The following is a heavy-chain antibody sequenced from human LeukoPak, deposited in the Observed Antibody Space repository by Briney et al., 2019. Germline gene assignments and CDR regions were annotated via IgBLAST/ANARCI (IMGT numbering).Heavy chain of an antibody. CDR1: GGSISATGYF. Sequence: SETLSLTCTVSGGSISATGYFWGWIHQPPGKALEWIGSIYYSGITHYNPSLKSRVTISVDTSKNQFSLKLSSVTAADTAVYYCARVDLQNAFDIWGQGTVVTVSS. V-gene: IGHV4-39*07. D-gene: IGHD3/OR15-3a*01. CDR3: ARVDLQNAFDI. CDR2: IYYSGIT. J-gene: IGHJ3*02.